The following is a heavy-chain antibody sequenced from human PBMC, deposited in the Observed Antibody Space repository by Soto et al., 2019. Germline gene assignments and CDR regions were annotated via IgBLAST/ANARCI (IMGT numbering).Heavy chain of an antibody. V-gene: IGHV3-23*01. CDR1: GFTFSSYA. D-gene: IGHD3-3*01. Sequence: GGSLRLSCAASGFTFSSYAMSWVRQAPGKGLEWVSAISGSGGSTYYADSVKGRFTIYRDNSKNTLYLQMNSLRAEDTAVYYCAKDQLRFLEWLLSDVLDYWGQGTLVTVSS. CDR3: AKDQLRFLEWLLSDVLDY. CDR2: ISGSGGST. J-gene: IGHJ4*02.